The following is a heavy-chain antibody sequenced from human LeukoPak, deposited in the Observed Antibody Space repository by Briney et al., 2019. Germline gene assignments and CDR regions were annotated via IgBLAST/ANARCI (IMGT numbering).Heavy chain of an antibody. CDR1: GFTFSNYW. Sequence: GGSLRLSCAASGFTFSNYWMHWVRQAPGKGLVWVSRINSDGSRTSYADSVKGRFTISRDNAKNTLYLQMNSLRAEDTAVYYCARYDYYDSSGYKIAEYFQHWGQGTLVTVSS. CDR2: INSDGSRT. D-gene: IGHD3-22*01. CDR3: ARYDYYDSSGYKIAEYFQH. V-gene: IGHV3-74*01. J-gene: IGHJ1*01.